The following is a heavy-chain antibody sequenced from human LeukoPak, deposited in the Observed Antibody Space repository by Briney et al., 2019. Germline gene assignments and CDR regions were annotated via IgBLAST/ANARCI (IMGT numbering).Heavy chain of an antibody. CDR3: ARDGSSGWYIEYCFDY. CDR2: ISYDGSNK. CDR1: GFTFSSYA. J-gene: IGHJ4*02. V-gene: IGHV3-30-3*01. Sequence: GGSLRLSCAASGFTFSSYAMHWVRQAPGKGLEWVAVISYDGSNKYYADSVKGRFTISRDNPKNTLYLQMNSLRAEDTAVYYCARDGSSGWYIEYCFDYWGQGTLVTVSS. D-gene: IGHD6-19*01.